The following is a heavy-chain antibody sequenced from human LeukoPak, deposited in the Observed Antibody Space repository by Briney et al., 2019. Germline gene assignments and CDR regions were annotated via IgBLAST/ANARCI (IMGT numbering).Heavy chain of an antibody. J-gene: IGHJ4*02. CDR2: IYYSEST. CDR3: ARTYYDFWSGYYTLFDY. Sequence: PSETLSLTCTVSGRSISSGDYYWSWIREPPGKGLDWIGHIYYSESTYNNPSVESRCTISVDTSKNQFSQKLSSVTAADTAVYYCARTYYDFWSGYYTLFDYWGQGTLVTVSS. CDR1: GRSISSGDYY. D-gene: IGHD3-3*01. V-gene: IGHV4-30-4*08.